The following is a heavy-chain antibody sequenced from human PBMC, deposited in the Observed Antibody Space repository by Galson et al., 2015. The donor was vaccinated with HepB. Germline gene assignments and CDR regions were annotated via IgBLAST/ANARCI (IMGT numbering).Heavy chain of an antibody. J-gene: IGHJ4*02. CDR3: AKDYNGSGMYYFDY. V-gene: IGHV1-18*01. Sequence: SVKVSCKASGSTFTRYGITWVRQAPGQGPEWMGWISGYNGNTNYAQKFQGRVTMTTDTSTSTAYMELRSLKSDDTATYFCAKDYNGSGMYYFDYWGQGTLVIVSS. CDR1: GSTFTRYG. CDR2: ISGYNGNT. D-gene: IGHD3-10*01.